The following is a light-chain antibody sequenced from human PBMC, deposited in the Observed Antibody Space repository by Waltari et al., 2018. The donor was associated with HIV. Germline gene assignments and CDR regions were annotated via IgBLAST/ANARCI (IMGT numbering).Light chain of an antibody. CDR2: DAS. J-gene: IGKJ4*01. CDR1: QSVGVF. CDR3: QHRHNWPPLT. V-gene: IGKV3-11*01. Sequence: EIVLTQSPATLSLSPGDRATLSCRASQSVGVFLAWYQHKPGQPPRLLIHDASNRATGVPARFSGSGSGPDFTLTISSLEPEDFAVYYCQHRHNWPPLTFGGGTEVEIK.